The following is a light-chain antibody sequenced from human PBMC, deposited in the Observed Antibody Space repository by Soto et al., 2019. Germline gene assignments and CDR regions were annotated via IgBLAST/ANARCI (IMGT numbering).Light chain of an antibody. CDR3: KSYRSRRILV. Sequence: QSVLTQPASVSGSPGQSITISCTGTSSDVGGHNYVSWYQQHPGKAPKLLIYEISNRPSGVSNRFSGSRSGNTASLTISGLQPEEEADHYCKSYRSRRILVFGTGTKVTVL. CDR2: EIS. J-gene: IGLJ1*01. CDR1: SSDVGGHNY. V-gene: IGLV2-14*01.